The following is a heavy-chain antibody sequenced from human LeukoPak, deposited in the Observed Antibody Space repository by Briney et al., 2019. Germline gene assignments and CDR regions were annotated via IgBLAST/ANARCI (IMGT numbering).Heavy chain of an antibody. V-gene: IGHV4-59*01. J-gene: IGHJ2*01. D-gene: IGHD7-27*01. CDR2: IYYSGST. CDR1: GGSISSYY. Sequence: KPSETLSLTCTVSGGSISSYYWSWIRQPPGKGLEWIGYIYYSGSTNYNPSLKSRVTISVDTSKNQFSLKLSSVTAADTAVYYCARATFGSRLGIRYFDLWGRGTLVTVSS. CDR3: ARATFGSRLGIRYFDL.